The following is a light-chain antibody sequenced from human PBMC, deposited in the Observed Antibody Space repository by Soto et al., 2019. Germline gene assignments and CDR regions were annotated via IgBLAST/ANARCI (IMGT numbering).Light chain of an antibody. V-gene: IGKV3-11*01. Sequence: EIVLTQSPATLSLSPGERATLSCRASQSVTSSNLAWYQQKPGQAPRLLMHGASNRATGIPTRFSGSGSGTEFTLTISSLESEDFAVYYCQQRDDWPLTFDGGTKVDIK. J-gene: IGKJ4*01. CDR2: GAS. CDR3: QQRDDWPLT. CDR1: QSVTSSN.